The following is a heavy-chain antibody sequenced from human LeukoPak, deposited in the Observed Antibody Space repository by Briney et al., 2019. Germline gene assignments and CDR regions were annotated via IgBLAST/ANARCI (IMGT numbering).Heavy chain of an antibody. J-gene: IGHJ6*02. CDR2: ITNGDTSL. Sequence: GGSLRLSCAASGFTFSDYYMSWIRQAPGKGLEWISYITNGDTSLYYADSVKGRFTISRDNTRNSLYLQMISLRAEDTAVYYCARRSNAPYSNYGLDVWGQGTTVTVSS. CDR1: GFTFSDYY. CDR3: ARRSNAPYSNYGLDV. D-gene: IGHD7-27*01. V-gene: IGHV3-11*01.